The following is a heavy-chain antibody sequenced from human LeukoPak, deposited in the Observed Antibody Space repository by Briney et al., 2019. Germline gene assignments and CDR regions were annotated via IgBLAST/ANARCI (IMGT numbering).Heavy chain of an antibody. J-gene: IGHJ4*02. CDR2: IYYSGST. CDR1: GGSISSSSYY. D-gene: IGHD6-13*01. Sequence: SETLSLTCTVSGGSISSSSYYWGWIRQPPGKGLEWIGSIYYSGSTYYNPPLKSRVTISVDTSKNQFSLKLSSVTAADTAVYYCARGGASSWAFDYWGQGTLVTVSS. CDR3: ARGGASSWAFDY. V-gene: IGHV4-39*01.